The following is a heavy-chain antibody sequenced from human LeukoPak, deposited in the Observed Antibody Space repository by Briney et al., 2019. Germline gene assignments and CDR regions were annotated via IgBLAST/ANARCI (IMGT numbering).Heavy chain of an antibody. Sequence: GGSLRLSCAASGLTVSSNYVTWVRQVPGKGLEWVSVIYSDGSTFYADSVKGRFTISRDNSKNTLYLQMNSLRAEDTAVYYCARGGGYSSPSYDYWGQGTLVTVSS. CDR1: GLTVSSNY. CDR3: ARGGGYSSPSYDY. D-gene: IGHD6-13*01. V-gene: IGHV3-53*01. CDR2: IYSDGST. J-gene: IGHJ4*02.